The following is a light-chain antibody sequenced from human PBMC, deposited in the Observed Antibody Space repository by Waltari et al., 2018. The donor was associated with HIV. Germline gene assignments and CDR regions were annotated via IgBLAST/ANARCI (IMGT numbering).Light chain of an antibody. Sequence: QSALPQPASVSRSPGQSIAIACTGTCGDIVTSQYVAWYQKHTGKVPKLIIYDVNVRPSVVSDRFSGSKAGNTATLTISGLHSDDEADYYCCSYTVNSTGVFGAGTKITV. V-gene: IGLV2-14*03. CDR3: CSYTVNSTGV. J-gene: IGLJ1*01. CDR1: CGDIVTSQY. CDR2: DVN.